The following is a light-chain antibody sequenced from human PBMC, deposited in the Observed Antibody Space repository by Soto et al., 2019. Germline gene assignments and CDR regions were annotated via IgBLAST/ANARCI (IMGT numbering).Light chain of an antibody. Sequence: EIVLTQSPATLSLSPGERATLFCRASQSVGSSLAWYQQKLGQAPRLLIYGASDRATDIPGRFSGSGSGTDFTLIISSLEPEDFAFYYCQQGSTWPWTFGQGTKVDI. CDR2: GAS. J-gene: IGKJ1*01. V-gene: IGKV3-11*01. CDR1: QSVGSS. CDR3: QQGSTWPWT.